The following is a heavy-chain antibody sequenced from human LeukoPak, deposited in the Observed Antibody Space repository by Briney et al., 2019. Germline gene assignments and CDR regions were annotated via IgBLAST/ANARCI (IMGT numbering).Heavy chain of an antibody. CDR2: LYPGDSDT. CDR3: ARPSYYYDSSGYLHDYFDY. V-gene: IGHV5-51*01. Sequence: GESLKISCKGSGYSFTNYWIGWVRQMPGKGLEWMGILYPGDSDTRYSPSFQGQVTISADKSISTAYLQWSSLKASDTAMYYCARPSYYYDSSGYLHDYFDYWGQGTLVTVSS. D-gene: IGHD3-22*01. J-gene: IGHJ4*02. CDR1: GYSFTNYW.